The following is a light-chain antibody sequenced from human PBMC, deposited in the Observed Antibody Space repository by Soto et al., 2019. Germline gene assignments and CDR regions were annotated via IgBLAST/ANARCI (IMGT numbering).Light chain of an antibody. V-gene: IGLV3-1*01. CDR1: RLGDKF. CDR2: QDN. Sequence: SYELTQPPSVSVSPGQTATITCSGARLGDKFVCWYHQKAGQSPALVIYQDNKRPSGVPGRFSGSNSGTTATLTISETQVIDEGDYFCQAWDTSAVVVFGGGTQLTVL. J-gene: IGLJ2*01. CDR3: QAWDTSAVVV.